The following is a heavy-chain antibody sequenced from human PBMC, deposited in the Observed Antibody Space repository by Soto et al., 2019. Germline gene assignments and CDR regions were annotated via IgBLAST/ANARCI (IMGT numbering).Heavy chain of an antibody. Sequence: PSVKVSCKVSGYTLTELSMHWVRQAPGKGLEWMGGFDPEDGETIYAQKFQGRVAMTEDTSTDTAYMELSSLRSEDTAVYYCATDLAGGAVAGISWGQGTLVTVSS. CDR1: GYTLTELS. J-gene: IGHJ4*02. CDR3: ATDLAGGAVAGIS. D-gene: IGHD6-19*01. V-gene: IGHV1-24*01. CDR2: FDPEDGET.